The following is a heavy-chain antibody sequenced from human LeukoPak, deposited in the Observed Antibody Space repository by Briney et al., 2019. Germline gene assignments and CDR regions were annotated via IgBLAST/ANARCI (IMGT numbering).Heavy chain of an antibody. J-gene: IGHJ6*02. V-gene: IGHV4-34*01. CDR3: ARESYSSRNYYYYGMDV. CDR1: GGSFSGYY. Sequence: KPSETLSLTCAVYGGSFSGYYWSWIRQPPGKGLEWIGEINHSGSTNYNPSLKSRVTMSVDTSKNQFSLKLSSVTAADTAVYYCARESYSSRNYYYYGMDVWGQGTTVTVSS. CDR2: INHSGST. D-gene: IGHD6-13*01.